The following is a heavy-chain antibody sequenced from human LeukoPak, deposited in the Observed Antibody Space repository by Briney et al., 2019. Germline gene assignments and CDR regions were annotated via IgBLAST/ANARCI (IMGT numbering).Heavy chain of an antibody. Sequence: SETLSLTCPVSGGSLSSGSYYWSWIRQPAGKGLEWIGRIYTSGSTNYNPSLKSRVTISVDTSRNQFSLKLSSVTAADTAVYYCARGLNRDGYNFWGQGTLVTVSS. CDR2: IYTSGST. D-gene: IGHD5-24*01. CDR3: ARGLNRDGYNF. V-gene: IGHV4-61*02. J-gene: IGHJ4*02. CDR1: GGSLSSGSYY.